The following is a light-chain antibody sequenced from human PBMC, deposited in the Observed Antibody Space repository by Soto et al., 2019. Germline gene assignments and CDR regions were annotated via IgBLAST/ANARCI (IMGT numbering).Light chain of an antibody. J-gene: IGLJ3*02. V-gene: IGLV2-8*01. CDR1: SSDVGGYDY. CDR3: SSYAGSNHLV. CDR2: EVH. Sequence: QSALTQPPSASGSPGQSVTISCTGNSSDVGGYDYVSWYQHHPGKAPKLMIYEVHKRPSGVPDRVSGSKSGNTASLTVSGLQAEDEAEYYFSSYAGSNHLVFGGGTKLTVL.